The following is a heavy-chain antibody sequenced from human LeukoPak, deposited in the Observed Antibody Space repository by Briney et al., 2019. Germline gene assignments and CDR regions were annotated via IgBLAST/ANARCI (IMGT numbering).Heavy chain of an antibody. D-gene: IGHD3-22*01. CDR2: IWYDGSNE. V-gene: IGHV3-33*01. J-gene: IGHJ4*02. Sequence: PGGSLRLSCAASGFTFSSYGMHWVRQAPGKGLEWVAVIWYDGSNEYYADSVKGRFTISRDNSKNTLYLQMNSLRAEDTAVYYCARDHYDSSGYIDYWGQGTLVTVSS. CDR3: ARDHYDSSGYIDY. CDR1: GFTFSSYG.